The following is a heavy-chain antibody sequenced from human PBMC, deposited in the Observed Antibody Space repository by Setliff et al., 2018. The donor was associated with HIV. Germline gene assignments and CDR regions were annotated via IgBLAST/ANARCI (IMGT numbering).Heavy chain of an antibody. CDR1: GGSISSYY. CDR2: IYYSGST. Sequence: SETLSLTCTVSGGSISSYYWSWTRQPPGKGLEWIGSIYYSGSTYYNPSLKSRVTISVDTSENQFSLKLSSVTAADTAVYYCARRLGATVFYYFDYWGQGTLVTVSS. D-gene: IGHD3-16*01. V-gene: IGHV4-59*01. CDR3: ARRLGATVFYYFDY. J-gene: IGHJ4*02.